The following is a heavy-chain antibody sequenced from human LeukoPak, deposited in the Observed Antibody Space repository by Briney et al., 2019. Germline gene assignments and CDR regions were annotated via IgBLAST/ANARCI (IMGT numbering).Heavy chain of an antibody. CDR1: GYTFTGYY. J-gene: IGHJ4*02. D-gene: IGHD4-11*01. CDR2: INPNSGDT. CDR3: ARENFYYSFDY. V-gene: IGHV1-2*06. Sequence: ASVKVSCKASGYTFTGYYIHWVRQAPGQGLEWMGRINPNSGDTNYAQKFQGRVTMTRDTSISTAYMELSRLRSDDTAVYYCARENFYYSFDYWGQGTLVTVSS.